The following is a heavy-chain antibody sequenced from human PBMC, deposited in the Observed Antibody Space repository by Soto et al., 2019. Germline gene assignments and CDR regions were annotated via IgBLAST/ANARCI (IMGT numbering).Heavy chain of an antibody. J-gene: IGHJ4*02. D-gene: IGHD4-17*01. CDR2: ISSSSSYI. CDR1: GFTFSSYS. Sequence: EVQLVESGGGLVKPGGSLRLSCAASGFTFSSYSMNWVRQAPVKGLEWVSSISSSSSYIYYADSVKGRFTISRDNAKNSLYLQMNSLRADDTAVYYCARDAGDYGDYFDYWGQGTLVTVSS. CDR3: ARDAGDYGDYFDY. V-gene: IGHV3-21*01.